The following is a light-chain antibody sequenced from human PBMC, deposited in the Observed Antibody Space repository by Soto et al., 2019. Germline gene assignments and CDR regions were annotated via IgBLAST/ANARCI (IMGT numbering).Light chain of an antibody. CDR3: QQYYSTPLA. J-gene: IGKJ4*01. CDR2: WAS. V-gene: IGKV4-1*01. CDR1: QSVLYNSNNKNY. Sequence: DIVMTQSPDSLAVSLGERATINCKSSQSVLYNSNNKNYLAWYQQKPGQPPKLLIYWASTRQSGVPDRFSGSGSGTDFTLTISSLQAEDVAVYSCQQYYSTPLAFGGGTKVEIE.